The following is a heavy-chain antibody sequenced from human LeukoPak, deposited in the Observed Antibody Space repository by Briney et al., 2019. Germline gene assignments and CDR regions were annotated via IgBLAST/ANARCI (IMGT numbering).Heavy chain of an antibody. J-gene: IGHJ4*02. D-gene: IGHD3-22*01. CDR3: ARADDSSGYYYNFDY. V-gene: IGHV3-23*01. CDR1: GFTLSSYA. CDR2: VDGGGGGT. Sequence: GGSLRLSCAASGFTLSSYAMTWVRQAPGRGLEWVSSVDGGGGGTYYADSVKGRFTISRDNSKNTLYLQMNSLRAEDTAVYHCARADDSSGYYYNFDYWGQGTLVTVSS.